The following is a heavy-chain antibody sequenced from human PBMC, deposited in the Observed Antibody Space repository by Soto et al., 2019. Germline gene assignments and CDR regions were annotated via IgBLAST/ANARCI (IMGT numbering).Heavy chain of an antibody. CDR3: ARGRYLASSDHWVAHLPFDH. V-gene: IGHV3-23*01. CDR2: ISRSGRGSA. CDR1: GFTFNSYV. J-gene: IGHJ4*02. Sequence: EVQLLESGGALVQPGGFLRLSCAASGFTFNSYVMTWVRQAPGEGLVWVSSISRSGRGSAYYADSVKGRFTISRDNSENTQFLQMNNLRDEDTALYYGARGRYLASSDHWVAHLPFDHGGLGTMVTVSS. D-gene: IGHD2-2*01.